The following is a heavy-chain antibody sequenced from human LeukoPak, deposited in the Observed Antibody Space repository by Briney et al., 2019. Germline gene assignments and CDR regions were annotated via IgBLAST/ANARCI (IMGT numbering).Heavy chain of an antibody. Sequence: GGSLRLSCAASGFTFSSYGMSWLRHAPGEGLEGVAAISGSGGSTYDADSVKGRLTISRDNSKNSLYLQMNSLRAEDTAVYYCAKARWVRIAVAGTDYWGQGTLVTVSS. V-gene: IGHV3-23*01. J-gene: IGHJ4*02. D-gene: IGHD6-19*01. CDR1: GFTFSSYG. CDR2: ISGSGGST. CDR3: AKARWVRIAVAGTDY.